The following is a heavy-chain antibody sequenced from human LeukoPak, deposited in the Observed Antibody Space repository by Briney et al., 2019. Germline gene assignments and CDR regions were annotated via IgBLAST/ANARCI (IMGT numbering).Heavy chain of an antibody. V-gene: IGHV4-4*07. Sequence: PSETLSLTCTVSGGSISSYYWSWLRQPAGKGLEWIGRIYTSGSINYNPSLKSRVTMSVDTSKNQFSLKLNSVTAADTAVYFCARVTGSSWSYWYFDLWGRGTLVTVSS. CDR2: IYTSGSI. J-gene: IGHJ2*01. CDR3: ARVTGSSWSYWYFDL. CDR1: GGSISSYY. D-gene: IGHD6-13*01.